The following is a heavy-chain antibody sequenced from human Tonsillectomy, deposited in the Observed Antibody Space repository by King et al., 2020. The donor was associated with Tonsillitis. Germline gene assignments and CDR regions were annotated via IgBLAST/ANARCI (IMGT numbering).Heavy chain of an antibody. V-gene: IGHV3-30*18. D-gene: IGHD6-19*01. CDR2: ISYDGSNK. CDR3: AKARFLWLDPLDY. Sequence: PASGFTFSSYGMHWVRQAPGKGLEWVAVISYDGSNKYYADSVKGRFTISRDNSKNTLYLQMNSLRAEDTAVYYCAKARFLWLDPLDYWGQGTLVTVSS. J-gene: IGHJ4*02. CDR1: GFTFSSYG.